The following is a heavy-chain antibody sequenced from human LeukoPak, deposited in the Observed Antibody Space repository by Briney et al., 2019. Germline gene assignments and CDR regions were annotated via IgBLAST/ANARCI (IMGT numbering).Heavy chain of an antibody. CDR3: ARVEWFGELSPFDI. CDR2: IYYSGST. Sequence: PETLSLTRTVSGGCVSRGTYYWGWVRQPPGEGLEWIGYIYYSGSTNYNPSLKSRVTISVDTSKNQFSLKLSSVTAADTAVYYCARVEWFGELSPFDIWGQGTMVTVSS. J-gene: IGHJ3*02. CDR1: GGCVSRGTYY. V-gene: IGHV4-61*01. D-gene: IGHD3-10*01.